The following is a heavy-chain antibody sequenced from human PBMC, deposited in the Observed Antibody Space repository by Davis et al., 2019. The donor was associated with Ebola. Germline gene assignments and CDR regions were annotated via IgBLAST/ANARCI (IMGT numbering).Heavy chain of an antibody. CDR2: IYHRGST. D-gene: IGHD3-22*01. J-gene: IGHJ4*02. CDR1: GGSISSGSYY. V-gene: IGHV4-39*01. CDR3: ARGSLSDSSPIDY. Sequence: SETLSLTCTVSGGSISSGSYYWGWVRQPPGKGLEWLGSIYHRGSTYYNPSLKSRVTISVDTSKNQFSLKLSSVTAADTSVYYCARGSLSDSSPIDYWGQGTLVTVSS.